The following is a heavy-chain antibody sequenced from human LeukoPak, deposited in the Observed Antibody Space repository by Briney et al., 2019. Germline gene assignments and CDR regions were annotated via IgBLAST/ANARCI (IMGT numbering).Heavy chain of an antibody. CDR2: IWRDGSET. J-gene: IGHJ4*02. Sequence: GGSLRLSCAASGFTFSNYWMTWVRRAPGKGLEWVANIWRDGSETHYVDSVMGRFTISRDNAKNSLYLQMNSLRAEDTAVYYCARDKIVGATYFDYWGQGTLVTVSS. CDR3: ARDKIVGATYFDY. CDR1: GFTFSNYW. D-gene: IGHD1-26*01. V-gene: IGHV3-7*01.